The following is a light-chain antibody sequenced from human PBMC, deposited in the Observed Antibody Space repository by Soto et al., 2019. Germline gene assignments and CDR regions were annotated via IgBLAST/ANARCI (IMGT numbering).Light chain of an antibody. J-gene: IGKJ1*01. V-gene: IGKV1-5*03. CDR1: QTISSW. Sequence: DIQMTQSPSTLSGSVGDRVTITCRASQTISSWLAWYQQKPGKAPKLLIYKASTLQSGVPSRFSGSGSGTEFTLTISSLQPDDLATYYCQHYNSYSEAFGQGTKVELK. CDR2: KAS. CDR3: QHYNSYSEA.